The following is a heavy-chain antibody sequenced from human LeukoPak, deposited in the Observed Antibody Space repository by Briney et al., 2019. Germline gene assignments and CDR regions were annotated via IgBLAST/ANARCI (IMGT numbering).Heavy chain of an antibody. Sequence: ASVKVSCKASGYTFTSYYMHWVRQAPGQGVEWMGIINPSDGSTSYAQKFQGRVTMTRDTSTSTVYMELSSLRSEDTAVYYCARVWGYGDYPDKGFDPWGQGTLVTVSS. CDR3: ARVWGYGDYPDKGFDP. J-gene: IGHJ5*02. V-gene: IGHV1-46*01. CDR1: GYTFTSYY. D-gene: IGHD4-17*01. CDR2: INPSDGST.